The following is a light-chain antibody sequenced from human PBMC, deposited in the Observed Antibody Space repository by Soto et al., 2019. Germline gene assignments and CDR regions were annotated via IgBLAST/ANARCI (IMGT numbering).Light chain of an antibody. J-gene: IGKJ1*01. Sequence: EIVLTQSPGTLSLSPWERATLSCRASQSFSSGHLAWYQQKPGQAPSLLIYGAFTRATGIPARFSGTGSGTEFTLTISSLQSEDFALCYCQQYNDWPLTFGQGTKVDNK. V-gene: IGKV3-15*01. CDR2: GAF. CDR3: QQYNDWPLT. CDR1: QSFSSGH.